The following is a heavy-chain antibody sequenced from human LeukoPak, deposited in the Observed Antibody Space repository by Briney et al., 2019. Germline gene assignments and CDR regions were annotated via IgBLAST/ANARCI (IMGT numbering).Heavy chain of an antibody. D-gene: IGHD3-10*01. Sequence: PGGSLRLSCAASGVTFRIVTNPWGCHPPGQGLEGVSGICVSGGRTYYADSVKGRFTISRGNSENTLYLQMNSLRAEDTALYYCAKGVRGVIRDAADTWGQGTMVTVSS. CDR1: GVTFRIVT. CDR2: ICVSGGRT. J-gene: IGHJ3*02. V-gene: IGHV3-23*01. CDR3: AKGVRGVIRDAADT.